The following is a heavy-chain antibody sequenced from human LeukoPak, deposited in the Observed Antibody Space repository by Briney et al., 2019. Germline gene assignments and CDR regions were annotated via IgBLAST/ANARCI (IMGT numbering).Heavy chain of an antibody. J-gene: IGHJ5*02. Sequence: QSGGSLRLSCAASGFTFSNYAMNWVRQAPGKGLEWVSSITRSGGVTYYADSVKGRFTISRDNSKNTLYLQMNSLRAEDTAIYYCVKDLGSSGSFDWIDPWGQGTLVTVSS. CDR2: ITRSGGVT. V-gene: IGHV3-23*01. CDR3: VKDLGSSGSFDWIDP. D-gene: IGHD6-19*01. CDR1: GFTFSNYA.